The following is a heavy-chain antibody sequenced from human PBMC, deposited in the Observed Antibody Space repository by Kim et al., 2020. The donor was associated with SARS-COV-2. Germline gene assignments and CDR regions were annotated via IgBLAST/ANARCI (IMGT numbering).Heavy chain of an antibody. Sequence: GGSLRLSCAASGFTFSSYAMSWVRQAPGKGLEWVSAISGSGGSTYYADSVKGRFTISRDNSKNTLYLQMNSLRAEDTAVYYCAKDLWDNWGSKYGYFDLWGRGTLVTVSS. J-gene: IGHJ2*01. D-gene: IGHD7-27*01. CDR3: AKDLWDNWGSKYGYFDL. V-gene: IGHV3-23*01. CDR2: ISGSGGST. CDR1: GFTFSSYA.